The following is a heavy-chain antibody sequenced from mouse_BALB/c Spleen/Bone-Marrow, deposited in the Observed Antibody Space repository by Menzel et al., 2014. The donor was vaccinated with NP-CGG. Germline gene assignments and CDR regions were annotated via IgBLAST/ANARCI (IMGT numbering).Heavy chain of an antibody. CDR3: ARPTMITEGFAY. CDR1: GFSLTSYG. D-gene: IGHD2-4*01. V-gene: IGHV2-9*02. J-gene: IGHJ3*01. Sequence: QVQLQQSGPGLVAPSQSLSITCTVSGFSLTSYGVHWVRQPPGKGLEWLGVIWAGGSTNYNSALVSRLSISKDNSKSQVFLKMNSLQTDDTAMYYCARPTMITEGFAYWGQGTLVTVSA. CDR2: IWAGGST.